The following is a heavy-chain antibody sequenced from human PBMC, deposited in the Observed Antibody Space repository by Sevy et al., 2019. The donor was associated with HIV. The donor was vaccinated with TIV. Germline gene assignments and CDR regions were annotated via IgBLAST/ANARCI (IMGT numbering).Heavy chain of an antibody. CDR2: IQYDGSNK. CDR1: GFTFSSYG. V-gene: IGHV3-30*02. D-gene: IGHD5-18*01. CDR3: AKDLSGYTYGFDY. Sequence: GGSLRLSCAASGFTFSSYGIHWVRQAPGKGLEWVTFIQYDGSNKYYADSVKGRLTISRENSKNTLYLQMNSLRAEDTAVYYCAKDLSGYTYGFDYWGQGTLVTVSS. J-gene: IGHJ4*02.